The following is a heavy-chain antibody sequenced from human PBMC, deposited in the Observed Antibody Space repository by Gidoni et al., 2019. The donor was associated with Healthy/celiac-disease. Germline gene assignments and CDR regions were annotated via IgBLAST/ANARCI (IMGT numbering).Heavy chain of an antibody. J-gene: IGHJ4*02. CDR1: GFTFRRYS. CDR3: AIYLSGAARPFDY. V-gene: IGHV3-21*01. Sequence: EVQLVESGGGLVKPGGSLRLSCAASGFTFRRYSMNWVRKAPGKGLEWVSSISSSSSYIYYADSVKGRFTISRDNAKNSLYLQMNSLRAEDTAVYYCAIYLSGAARPFDYWGQGTLVTVSS. D-gene: IGHD6-6*01. CDR2: ISSSSSYI.